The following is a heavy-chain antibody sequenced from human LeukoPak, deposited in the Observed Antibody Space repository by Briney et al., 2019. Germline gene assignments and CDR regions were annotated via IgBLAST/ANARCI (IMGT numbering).Heavy chain of an antibody. Sequence: ASVKVSCKASGYTFTSYGISWVRQAPGQGLEWMGWISAYNGNTNYAQKLQGRVTMTTDTSTSTAYMELRSLRSDDTAVYYCARELMTTVTTGGVFDYWGQGTLVTVSS. D-gene: IGHD4-17*01. J-gene: IGHJ4*02. CDR1: GYTFTSYG. CDR3: ARELMTTVTTGGVFDY. CDR2: ISAYNGNT. V-gene: IGHV1-18*01.